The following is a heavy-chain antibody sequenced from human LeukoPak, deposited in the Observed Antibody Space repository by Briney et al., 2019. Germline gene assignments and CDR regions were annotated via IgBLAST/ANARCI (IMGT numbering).Heavy chain of an antibody. V-gene: IGHV3-23*01. Sequence: GGSLRLSCAASGFTFSSYAMNWVRQAPGKGLEWVSAISGSGGSTYYSVKGRFTISRDNSKNTLYLQMNSLRAEDTAVYYCARELVAGAFDLWGQGTLVTVSS. CDR1: GFTFSSYA. D-gene: IGHD6-19*01. CDR2: ISGSGGST. J-gene: IGHJ4*02. CDR3: ARELVAGAFDL.